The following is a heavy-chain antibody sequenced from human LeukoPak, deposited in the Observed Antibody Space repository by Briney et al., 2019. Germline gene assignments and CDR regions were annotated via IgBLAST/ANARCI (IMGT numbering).Heavy chain of an antibody. Sequence: GGSLRLSCAASGFTVSNNYMSWVRQAPGKGLEWVSVIYSGGSTYYADSVKGRFTISRDNSKNTLYLQMNSLRAEDTAVYYCATYYYGSGTGVPSDYWGQGTLVTVSS. CDR2: IYSGGST. CDR1: GFTVSNNY. D-gene: IGHD3-10*01. V-gene: IGHV3-66*01. J-gene: IGHJ4*02. CDR3: ATYYYGSGTGVPSDY.